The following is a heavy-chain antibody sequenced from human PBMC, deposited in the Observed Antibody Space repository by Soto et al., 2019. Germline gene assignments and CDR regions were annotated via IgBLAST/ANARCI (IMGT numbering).Heavy chain of an antibody. CDR3: ARGYCSSTSCYTYYYGMDV. V-gene: IGHV6-1*01. D-gene: IGHD2-2*02. CDR2: TYYRSKWYN. J-gene: IGHJ6*02. Sequence: QSQTLSLTCAISGDSVSSNSAAWNWIRQSPSRGLEWLGRTYYRSKWYNDYAVSVKSRITINPDTSKNQFSLQLNSVTPEDTAVYYCARGYCSSTSCYTYYYGMDVWGQGTTVTVSS. CDR1: GDSVSSNSAA.